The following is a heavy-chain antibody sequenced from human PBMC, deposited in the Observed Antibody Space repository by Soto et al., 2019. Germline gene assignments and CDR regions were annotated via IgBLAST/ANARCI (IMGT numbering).Heavy chain of an antibody. J-gene: IGHJ6*02. CDR1: GYTFTSYD. CDR3: ARGQWEYCSSTSCYPEGAMDV. Sequence: QVQLVQSGAEVKKPGASVKVSCKASGYTFTSYDINWVRQATGQGLEWMGWMNPNSGNTGYAQKVQGRVTMTRNTSISTVYMELSSLRSEDTAVYYCARGQWEYCSSTSCYPEGAMDVSGQPATVTVTS. V-gene: IGHV1-8*01. D-gene: IGHD2-2*01. CDR2: MNPNSGNT.